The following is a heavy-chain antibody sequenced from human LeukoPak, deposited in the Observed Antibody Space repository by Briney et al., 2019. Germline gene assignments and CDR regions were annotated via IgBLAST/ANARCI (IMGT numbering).Heavy chain of an antibody. Sequence: SETLSLTCTVSGSSISSYYWSWIRQPAGKGLEWIGRIYTSESTNYNPSLKSRVTMSVDTSKNQFSLKLSSVTAADTAVYYCARETTVTTTYYYYYYMDVWGKGTTVTVSS. CDR2: IYTSEST. CDR1: GSSISSYY. J-gene: IGHJ6*03. V-gene: IGHV4-4*07. D-gene: IGHD4-11*01. CDR3: ARETTVTTTYYYYYYMDV.